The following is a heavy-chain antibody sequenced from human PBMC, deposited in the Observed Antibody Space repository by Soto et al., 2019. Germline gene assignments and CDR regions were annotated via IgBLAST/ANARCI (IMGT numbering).Heavy chain of an antibody. J-gene: IGHJ2*01. CDR2: ISTRSHYI. D-gene: IGHD1-20*01. CDR3: AFHADAGIQVSVPVSACLLNRASDL. Sequence: PGKGLEWVASISTRSHYIYYADSLKGRFTISRDNAKNSVDLQISSLRAEDTAVYYFAFHADAGIQVSVPVSACLLNRASDL. V-gene: IGHV3-21*01.